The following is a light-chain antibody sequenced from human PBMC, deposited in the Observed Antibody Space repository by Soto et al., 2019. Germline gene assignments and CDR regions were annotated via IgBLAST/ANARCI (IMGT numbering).Light chain of an antibody. CDR3: QQYNSYSPYT. CDR1: QSISSW. Sequence: DIQMTQSPSTLSASVGDRVTITCRASQSISSWLAWYQQKPGKAPKLLIYKASSLESGVPSRFSGSGSGTEFNLTISSLQPDDFATYYCQQYNSYSPYTFGQGTKLDIK. CDR2: KAS. J-gene: IGKJ2*01. V-gene: IGKV1-5*03.